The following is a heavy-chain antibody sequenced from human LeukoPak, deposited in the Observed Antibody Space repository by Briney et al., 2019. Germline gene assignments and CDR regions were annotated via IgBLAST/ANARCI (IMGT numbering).Heavy chain of an antibody. CDR3: AKGAGPTYGDY. J-gene: IGHJ4*02. V-gene: IGHV3-43*01. CDR2: ISWDGGST. CDR1: GFTFDDYT. D-gene: IGHD6-19*01. Sequence: GGSLRLSCAASGFTFDDYTMHWVRQAPGKGLEWVSLISWDGGSTYYAGSVKGRFTISRDNSKNSLYLQMNSLRTEDTALYYCAKGAGPTYGDYWGQGTLVTVSS.